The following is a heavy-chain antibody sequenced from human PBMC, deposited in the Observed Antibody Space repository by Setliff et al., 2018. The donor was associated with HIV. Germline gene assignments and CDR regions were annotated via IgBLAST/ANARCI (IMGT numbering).Heavy chain of an antibody. CDR1: GFSVSDYW. D-gene: IGHD6-6*01. V-gene: IGHV3-7*01. J-gene: IGHJ4*02. CDR2: INQDGSEQ. Sequence: GGSLRLSCVASGFSVSDYWMIWVRQAPGKGLEWLANINQDGSEQNSADSLKGRFSVSKDNAKNSLSLQMNSLRAEGTAVYYCAREILSSSAIDYWGQGTLVTVSS. CDR3: AREILSSSAIDY.